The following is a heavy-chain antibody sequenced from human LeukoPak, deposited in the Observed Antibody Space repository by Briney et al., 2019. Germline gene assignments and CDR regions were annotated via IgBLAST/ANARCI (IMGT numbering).Heavy chain of an antibody. J-gene: IGHJ5*02. CDR2: INPDTGTA. CDR1: GYNVTAYH. Sequence: RWASVKISCKTSGYNVTAYHMHWARQAPGQGLEWLGWINPDTGTANLAPKFQGRVTLTRDTAISTVYIEVTRLTSDDTAIYYCARGAGSNSPRYLKGDLWGQGTLLTVSS. V-gene: IGHV1-2*02. CDR3: ARGAGSNSPRYLKGDL. D-gene: IGHD1-1*01.